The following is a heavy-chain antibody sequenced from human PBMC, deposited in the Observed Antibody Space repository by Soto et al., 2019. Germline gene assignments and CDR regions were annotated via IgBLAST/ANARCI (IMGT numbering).Heavy chain of an antibody. D-gene: IGHD1-26*01. J-gene: IGHJ5*02. CDR3: ARDWWELRRVRGRGQFDP. CDR1: GYTFTSYY. CDR2: INPSGGST. V-gene: IGHV1-46*01. Sequence: QVQLVQSGAEVKKPGASVKVSCKASGYTFTSYYMHWVRQAPGQGLEWMGIINPSGGSTSYAQKFQGRVTMTRDTSTSTVYIELSTLRTADTAVYYCARDWWELRRVRGRGQFDPWGQGTLVTVSS.